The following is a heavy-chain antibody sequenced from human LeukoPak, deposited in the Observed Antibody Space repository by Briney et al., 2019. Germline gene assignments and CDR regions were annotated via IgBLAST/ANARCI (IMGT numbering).Heavy chain of an antibody. D-gene: IGHD3-3*01. Sequence: ASVKVSCKASGYSFTNYAIHCVRQAPGQRLEWMGWINAGNGYTKFSQEFQGRVTITRDTSASTAYMELSRLRSDDTAVYYCARGPLSGSDFDYWGQGTLVTVSS. J-gene: IGHJ4*02. CDR1: GYSFTNYA. CDR3: ARGPLSGSDFDY. CDR2: INAGNGYT. V-gene: IGHV1-3*01.